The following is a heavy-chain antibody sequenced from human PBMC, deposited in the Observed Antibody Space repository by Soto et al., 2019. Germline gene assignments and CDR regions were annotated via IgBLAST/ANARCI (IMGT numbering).Heavy chain of an antibody. V-gene: IGHV3-30*18. CDR2: VSQDGSDK. CDR1: GFTYSSFA. D-gene: IGHD6-19*01. J-gene: IGHJ4*02. CDR3: AKDRGQWLIYFDY. Sequence: QVHLVESGGGVVQPGRSLRLSCAASGFTYSSFAMHWVRQAPGKGLEWVAVVSQDGSDKYYADSVKGRFTISRDNSKNTLYLQMNSLKAEDTAVYYCAKDRGQWLIYFDYWGQGTLVTVSS.